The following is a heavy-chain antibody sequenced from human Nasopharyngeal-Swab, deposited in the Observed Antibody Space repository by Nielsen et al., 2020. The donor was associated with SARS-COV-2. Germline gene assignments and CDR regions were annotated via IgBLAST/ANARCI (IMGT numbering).Heavy chain of an antibody. V-gene: IGHV3-30-3*01. CDR3: ARAGDSSGWYFWFDP. CDR2: ISYDGSNK. J-gene: IGHJ5*02. Sequence: GESLKISCAASGFTFSSYAMHWVRQAPGKGLEWVAVISYDGSNKYYADSVKGRFTISRDNSKNTLYLQMNSLRAEDTAVYYCARAGDSSGWYFWFDPWGQGTLVTVFS. CDR1: GFTFSSYA. D-gene: IGHD6-19*01.